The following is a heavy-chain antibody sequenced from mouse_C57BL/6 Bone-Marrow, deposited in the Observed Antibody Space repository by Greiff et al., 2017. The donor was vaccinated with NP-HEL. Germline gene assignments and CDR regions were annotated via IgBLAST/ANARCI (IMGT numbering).Heavy chain of an antibody. J-gene: IGHJ2*01. D-gene: IGHD1-1*01. CDR3: TTGFNYYGSSWYYFDY. Sequence: VHVKQSGAELVRPGASVKLSCTASGFNIKDDYMHWVKQRPEQGLEWIGWIDPENGDTEYASKFQGKATITADTSSNTAYLQLSSLTSEDTAVYYCTTGFNYYGSSWYYFDYWGQGTTLTVSS. CDR2: IDPENGDT. CDR1: GFNIKDDY. V-gene: IGHV14-4*01.